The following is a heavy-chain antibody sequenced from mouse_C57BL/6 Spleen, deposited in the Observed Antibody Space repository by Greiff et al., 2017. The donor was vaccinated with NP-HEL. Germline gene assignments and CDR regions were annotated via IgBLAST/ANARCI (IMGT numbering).Heavy chain of an antibody. Sequence: EVKLVESGGDLVKPGGSLKLSCAASGFTFSSYGMSWVRQTPDKRLEWVATISSGGSYTYYPDSVKGRFTISRDNAKNTLYLQMSSLKSEDTAMYYCARHVDDGYSGYFDYWGQGTTLTVSS. CDR3: ARHVDDGYSGYFDY. J-gene: IGHJ2*01. D-gene: IGHD2-3*01. CDR2: ISSGGSYT. CDR1: GFTFSSYG. V-gene: IGHV5-6*02.